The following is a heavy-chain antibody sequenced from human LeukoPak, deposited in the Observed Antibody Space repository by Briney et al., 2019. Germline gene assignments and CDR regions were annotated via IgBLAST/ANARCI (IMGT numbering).Heavy chain of an antibody. V-gene: IGHV1-18*01. Sequence: ASVKVSCKASGYTFTSYGISWMRQAPGQGLEWMGWISAYNGNTNYAQKLQGRVTMTTDTSTSTAYMELRSLRSDDTAVYYCARDLIPIYYYDSSGYYPGVYWGQGTLVTVSS. J-gene: IGHJ4*02. CDR3: ARDLIPIYYYDSSGYYPGVY. D-gene: IGHD3-22*01. CDR1: GYTFTSYG. CDR2: ISAYNGNT.